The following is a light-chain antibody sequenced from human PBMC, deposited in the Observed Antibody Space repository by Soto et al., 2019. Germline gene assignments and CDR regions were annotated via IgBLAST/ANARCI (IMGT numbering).Light chain of an antibody. CDR3: QQYNKWPLFT. V-gene: IGKV3-11*01. Sequence: EIVLTQSPATLSLSPGERATLSCRASQSVSSYLAWYQQKPGQAPRLLIYDTSSRATGIPDRFSGSGSGTDFTLTITRLEPEDFAVYYCQQYNKWPLFTFGQGTKVDIK. CDR2: DTS. CDR1: QSVSSY. J-gene: IGKJ2*01.